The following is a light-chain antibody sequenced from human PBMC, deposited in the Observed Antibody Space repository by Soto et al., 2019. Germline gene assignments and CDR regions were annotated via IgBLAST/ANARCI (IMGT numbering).Light chain of an antibody. J-gene: IGLJ1*01. Sequence: QSALTQPPSASGSPGQSVTISCTGTSSDVGGYNYVSWYQQHPGKAPKLLIYEVSKWPSGVPDRFSGSKSGNTASLTVSGLQAEDEADYYCSSYAGSYFHYVFGTGTKVTVL. CDR3: SSYAGSYFHYV. CDR1: SSDVGGYNY. V-gene: IGLV2-8*01. CDR2: EVS.